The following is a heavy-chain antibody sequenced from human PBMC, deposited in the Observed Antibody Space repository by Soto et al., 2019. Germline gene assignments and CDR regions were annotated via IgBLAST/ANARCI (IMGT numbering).Heavy chain of an antibody. D-gene: IGHD6-13*01. CDR3: SRHWKAADYYYYYMDV. V-gene: IGHV4-39*01. CDR2: IYYSGST. J-gene: IGHJ6*03. CDR1: GGSISSSSYD. Sequence: SETLSLTYTVAGGSISSSSYDWGWNRQPPGKGLEWIGNIYYSGSTNYNPSLKSRVTISVDTSQNQFSHKLSSVTAAVTAVYFCSRHWKAADYYYYYMDVWGKGTTVTVSS.